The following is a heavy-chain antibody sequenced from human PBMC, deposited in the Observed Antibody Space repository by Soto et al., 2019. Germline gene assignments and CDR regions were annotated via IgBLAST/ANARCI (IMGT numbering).Heavy chain of an antibody. CDR1: GFTFSSYD. D-gene: IGHD4-17*01. CDR2: IGTAGDT. V-gene: IGHV3-13*01. CDR3: ARANGGLYYFDY. Sequence: GGSLRLSCAASGFTFSSYDMHWVRQATGKGLEWVSAIGTAGDTYYPGSVKGRFTISRENAKNSLYLQMNILRAGDTAVYYCARANGGLYYFDYWGQGTLVTVSS. J-gene: IGHJ4*02.